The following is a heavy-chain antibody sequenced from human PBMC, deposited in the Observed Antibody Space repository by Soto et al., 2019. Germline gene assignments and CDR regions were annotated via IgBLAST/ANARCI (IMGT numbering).Heavy chain of an antibody. D-gene: IGHD6-19*01. CDR3: ARENVAVPGGDY. V-gene: IGHV3-7*01. CDR1: GFTLGTYW. J-gene: IGHJ4*02. CDR2: VKQDGSEK. Sequence: GGSLRLSCAASGFTLGTYWMSWVRQAPGKGLEWVANVKQDGSEKYYLDSVKGRFSISRDNAKNSLYLQMNSLRAEDTAVYYCARENVAVPGGDYWGQGTLVTVSS.